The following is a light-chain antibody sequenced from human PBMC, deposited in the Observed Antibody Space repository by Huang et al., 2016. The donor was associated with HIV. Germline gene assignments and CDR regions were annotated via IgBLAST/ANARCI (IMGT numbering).Light chain of an antibody. Sequence: EIVLTQSPGTLSLSPGERATLACRASQSLSSSYLAWYQQRPGQAPRLLSDGASSRATGIPDRFSASGSGTDFSLTILRLEPEDFAVYYCQHYGSSPTWTFGQGTKVEFK. CDR3: QHYGSSPTWT. CDR2: GAS. CDR1: QSLSSSY. V-gene: IGKV3-20*01. J-gene: IGKJ1*01.